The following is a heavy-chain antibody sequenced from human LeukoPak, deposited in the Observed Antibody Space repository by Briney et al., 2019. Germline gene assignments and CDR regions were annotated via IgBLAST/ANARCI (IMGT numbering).Heavy chain of an antibody. CDR1: GFTFSSYS. J-gene: IGHJ4*02. D-gene: IGHD3-10*01. Sequence: GGSLRLSCAASGFTFSSYSMNWVRQAPGKGLEWVSSISSSSSYIYYADSVKGRFTISRDNAKNSLYLQMNSLRAEDTAVYYCARDGLVWFGELYYFDYWAQGTLVTLSS. CDR2: ISSSSSYI. CDR3: ARDGLVWFGELYYFDY. V-gene: IGHV3-21*01.